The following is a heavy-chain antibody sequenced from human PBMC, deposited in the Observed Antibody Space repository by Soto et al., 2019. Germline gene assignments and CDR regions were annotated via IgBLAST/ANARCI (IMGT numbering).Heavy chain of an antibody. Sequence: VASVKVSCKASGYTFTYRYLHWVRQAPGQALEWMGWITPFNGNTNYAQKFQDRVTITRDRSMSTAYMELSSLRSEDTAMYYCATGGYYDSSGPNYFDYWGQGTLVTVSS. V-gene: IGHV1-45*02. CDR2: ITPFNGNT. D-gene: IGHD3-22*01. CDR3: ATGGYYDSSGPNYFDY. CDR1: GYTFTYRY. J-gene: IGHJ4*02.